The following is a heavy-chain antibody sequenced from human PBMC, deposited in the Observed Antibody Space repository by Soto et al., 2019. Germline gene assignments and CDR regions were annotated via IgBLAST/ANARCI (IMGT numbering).Heavy chain of an antibody. CDR3: AGGTDTVMGPYDYYHLDV. CDR2: IDQDGSNK. J-gene: IGHJ6*04. D-gene: IGHD3-16*01. V-gene: IGHV3-7*03. CDR1: KFTLNTYW. Sequence: EVQLVESGGGLVQPGGSLRLSCAASKFTLNTYWMNWVRQAPGKGLEWVANIDQDGSNKHYVDSVEGRFTISRDNAKKSVFLQMSSLRVEDTAVYYCAGGTDTVMGPYDYYHLDVWGTGTTVTVSS.